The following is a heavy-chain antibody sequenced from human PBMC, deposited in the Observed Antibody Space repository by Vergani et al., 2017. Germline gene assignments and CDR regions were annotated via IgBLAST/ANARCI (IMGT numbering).Heavy chain of an antibody. J-gene: IGHJ5*01. CDR1: GFNFQIYW. Sequence: EVLLVESGGDLVQPGGSLRLSCEASGFNFQIYWMGWVRQTAEKGLEWVANIKQDGSEDYYVDFVKGRFTITRDNAKKFIYLQMNSLRADDTAVYYCVRVGLATIYNWFDPWGQGTRVTVSS. CDR3: VRVGLATIYNWFDP. V-gene: IGHV3-7*01. D-gene: IGHD5-24*01. CDR2: IKQDGSED.